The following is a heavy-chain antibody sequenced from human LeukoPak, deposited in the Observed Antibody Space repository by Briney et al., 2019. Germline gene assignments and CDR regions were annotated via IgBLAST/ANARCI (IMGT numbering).Heavy chain of an antibody. J-gene: IGHJ5*02. Sequence: ASVTVSCKASGGTFSSYAISWVRQAPGQGLEWMGRIIPILGIANYAQKFQGRVTITADKSTSTAYMELSSLRSEDTAVYYCARFSSVSSSWYRFDPWGQGTLVTVSS. CDR3: ARFSSVSSSWYRFDP. CDR2: IIPILGIA. V-gene: IGHV1-69*04. CDR1: GGTFSSYA. D-gene: IGHD6-13*01.